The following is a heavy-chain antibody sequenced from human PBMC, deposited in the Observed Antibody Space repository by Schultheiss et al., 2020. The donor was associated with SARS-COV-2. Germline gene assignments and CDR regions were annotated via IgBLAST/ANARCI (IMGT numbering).Heavy chain of an antibody. J-gene: IGHJ6*02. CDR3: SHSPTTLRGGMDV. CDR1: GFSLSTSGMC. Sequence: QTLSLTCTFSGFSLSTSGMCVSWIRQPPGKALEWLALIDWDDDKYYSTSLKTRLTISKDTSKNQVVLTMTNMDPVDTATYYCSHSPTTLRGGMDVWGQGTTVTVAS. D-gene: IGHD1-26*01. CDR2: IDWDDDK. V-gene: IGHV2-70*12.